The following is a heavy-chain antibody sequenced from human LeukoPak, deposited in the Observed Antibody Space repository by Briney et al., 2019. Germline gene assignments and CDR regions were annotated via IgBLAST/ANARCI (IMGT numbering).Heavy chain of an antibody. CDR1: GGTFSSYA. Sequence: ASVKVSCKASGGTFSSYAISWVRQAPGQGLEWMGGIIPIFGTAGYAQKFQGRVTITADESTSTAYMELSSLRSEDTAVYYCAREVYSGYDKFDYWGQGTLVTVSS. J-gene: IGHJ4*02. CDR3: AREVYSGYDKFDY. CDR2: IIPIFGTA. V-gene: IGHV1-69*13. D-gene: IGHD5-12*01.